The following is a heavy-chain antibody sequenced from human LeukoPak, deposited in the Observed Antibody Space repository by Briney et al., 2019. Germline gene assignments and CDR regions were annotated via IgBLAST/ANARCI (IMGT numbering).Heavy chain of an antibody. Sequence: GGSLRLSCAASGFTFSDYYMNWVRQAPGKGLEWVSSISSSSSYIYYADSVKGRFTISRDNAKNSLYLQMNSLRAEDTAVYYCARGLATTDYYYYYGMDVWGQGTTVTVSS. CDR3: ARGLATTDYYYYYGMDV. CDR1: GFTFSDYY. J-gene: IGHJ6*02. V-gene: IGHV3-21*01. D-gene: IGHD1-1*01. CDR2: ISSSSSYI.